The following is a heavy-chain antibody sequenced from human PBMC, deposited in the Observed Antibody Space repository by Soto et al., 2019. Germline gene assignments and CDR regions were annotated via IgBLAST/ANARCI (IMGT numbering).Heavy chain of an antibody. CDR3: ARSPSAMVTGDDPESKAPKPYYYYGMDV. V-gene: IGHV3-48*03. Sequence: EVQLVESGGGLVQPGGSLRLSCAASGFTFSSYEMNWVRQAPGKGLEWVSYISSSGSTIYYADSVKGRFTISRDNAKNSLYLQMNSLRAEDTAVYYCARSPSAMVTGDDPESKAPKPYYYYGMDVWGQGTTVTVSS. CDR1: GFTFSSYE. J-gene: IGHJ6*02. D-gene: IGHD5-18*01. CDR2: ISSSGSTI.